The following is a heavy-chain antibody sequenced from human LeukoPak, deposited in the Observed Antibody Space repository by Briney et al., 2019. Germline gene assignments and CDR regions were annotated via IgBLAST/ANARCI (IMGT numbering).Heavy chain of an antibody. V-gene: IGHV3-30*02. CDR2: IRFDGSYK. D-gene: IGHD3-10*01. Sequence: GGSLRLSCAASGFTFNSYGMHWVRQAPGKGLEWVAFIRFDGSYKYYADSVKGRFTISRDTSKNTLYLQMGSLRAEDMAVYYCARDPDYYGSGSYSFGTYYFDYWGQGTLVTVSS. CDR3: ARDPDYYGSGSYSFGTYYFDY. CDR1: GFTFNSYG. J-gene: IGHJ4*02.